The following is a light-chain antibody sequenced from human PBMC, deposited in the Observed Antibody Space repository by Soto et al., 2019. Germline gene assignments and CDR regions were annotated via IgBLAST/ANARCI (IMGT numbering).Light chain of an antibody. CDR1: NNDVGGYEY. Sequence: QSALTQPRSVSVSPGQSVTIPCTGTNNDVGGYEYVSWYQQHPGKAPKLVIYDVTKRPSGVPDRFSGSKSGNTASLTISGLQAEDEADYYCCSYAGNYLYVFGIGTKVTVL. CDR2: DVT. J-gene: IGLJ1*01. V-gene: IGLV2-11*01. CDR3: CSYAGNYLYV.